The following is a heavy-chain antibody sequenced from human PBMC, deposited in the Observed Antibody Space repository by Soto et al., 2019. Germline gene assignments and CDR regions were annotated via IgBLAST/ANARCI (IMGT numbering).Heavy chain of an antibody. Sequence: SETLSLTCAVYGGSFSGYYWSWIRQHPGKGLAWIGYIYYSGSTYYNPSLKSRVTISVDTSKNQFSLKLSSVTAADTAVYYCARSPVRYFDWLPRDYWGQGTLVTVSS. CDR1: GGSFSGYY. CDR2: IYYSGST. J-gene: IGHJ4*02. D-gene: IGHD3-9*01. V-gene: IGHV4-31*11. CDR3: ARSPVRYFDWLPRDY.